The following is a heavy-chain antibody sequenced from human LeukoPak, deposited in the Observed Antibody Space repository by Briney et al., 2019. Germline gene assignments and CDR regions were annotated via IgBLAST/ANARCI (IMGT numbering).Heavy chain of an antibody. D-gene: IGHD4-11*01. V-gene: IGHV4-31*03. CDR2: IYYSGST. CDR1: GGSISSGGYY. CDR3: ARYRESNYVPNFDY. Sequence: SQTLSLTCTVSGGSISSGGYYWSWSRQHPGKGLEWIGYIYYSGSTYYNPSLKSRVTISVDTSKNQFSLKLSSVTAADTAVYYCARYRESNYVPNFDYWGQGTLVTVSS. J-gene: IGHJ4*02.